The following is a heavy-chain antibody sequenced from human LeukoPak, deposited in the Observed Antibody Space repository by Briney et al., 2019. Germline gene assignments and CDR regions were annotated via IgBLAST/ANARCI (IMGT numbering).Heavy chain of an antibody. Sequence: PSETLSLTCTVSGGSVSSSSYYWSWIRQPPGKGLEWIGYIYYSGSTNYSPSLKSRVTISLDTTKNQFSLRLSSVTAADTAVYYCAKGLYGGPRPGGNDYWGQGTLVTVSS. V-gene: IGHV4-61*01. D-gene: IGHD4-23*01. J-gene: IGHJ4*02. CDR1: GGSVSSSSYY. CDR3: AKGLYGGPRPGGNDY. CDR2: IYYSGST.